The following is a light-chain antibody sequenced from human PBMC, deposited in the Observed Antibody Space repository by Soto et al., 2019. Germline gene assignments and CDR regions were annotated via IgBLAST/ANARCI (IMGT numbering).Light chain of an antibody. Sequence: DIQMTQSPSTLSASVGDTVTIICRASQSISNWLAWYQQKPGKAPNLLIYDASIFESGVPSRFSGRGSGTRFTLTISSLQPDDFATYYCQQYSDSPWTFGQGTKVDNK. V-gene: IGKV1-5*02. J-gene: IGKJ1*01. CDR3: QQYSDSPWT. CDR1: QSISNW. CDR2: DAS.